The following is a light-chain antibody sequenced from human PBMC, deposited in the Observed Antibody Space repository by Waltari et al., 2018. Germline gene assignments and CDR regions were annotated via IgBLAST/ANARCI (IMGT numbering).Light chain of an antibody. V-gene: IGLV3-21*02. CDR1: NIGTKG. CDR2: SDN. Sequence: SFVVTQPPSVSVAPGQTAIITCGGNNIGTKGVHWYQQKPGQAPVLVIYSDNKRPSGIPERFSGSNSGNTATLTISRVEAGDEADYYCHVWDSYADYLFVFGIGTKVAVL. CDR3: HVWDSYADYLFV. J-gene: IGLJ1*01.